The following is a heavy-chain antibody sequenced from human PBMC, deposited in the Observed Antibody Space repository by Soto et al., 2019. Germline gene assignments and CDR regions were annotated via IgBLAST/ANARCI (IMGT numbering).Heavy chain of an antibody. CDR3: ARGVIAAAGNWFDP. CDR2: ISSSSSYI. Sequence: PGGSLRLSCAASGFTFSSYSMNWVRQAPGKGLEWVSSISSSSSYIYYADSVKGRFTISRDNAKNSLYLQMNSLRAEDTAVYYCARGVIAAAGNWFDPWGQGTLVTVSS. CDR1: GFTFSSYS. J-gene: IGHJ5*02. D-gene: IGHD6-13*01. V-gene: IGHV3-21*01.